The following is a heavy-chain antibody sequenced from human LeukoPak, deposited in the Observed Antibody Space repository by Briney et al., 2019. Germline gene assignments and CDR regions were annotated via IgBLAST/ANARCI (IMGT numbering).Heavy chain of an antibody. D-gene: IGHD6-13*01. CDR3: ARDIRYSSSSALYYYYGMDV. Sequence: GGSLRLSCAASGFTVISNYMSWVRQAPGKGLEGVSVIYSGGSTYYADSVKGRFTISRDNSKNTLYLQMSSLRAEDTAVYYCARDIRYSSSSALYYYYGMDVWGQGTTVTVSS. CDR1: GFTVISNY. CDR2: IYSGGST. V-gene: IGHV3-53*01. J-gene: IGHJ6*02.